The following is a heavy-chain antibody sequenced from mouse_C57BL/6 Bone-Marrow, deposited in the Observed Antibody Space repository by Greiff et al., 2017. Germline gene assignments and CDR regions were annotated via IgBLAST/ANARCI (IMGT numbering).Heavy chain of an antibody. CDR1: GYTFTSYW. CDR3: TLYDGVPFDV. D-gene: IGHD2-3*01. V-gene: IGHV1-5*01. CDR2: IYPGNSDT. J-gene: IGHJ1*03. Sequence: VQLKQSGTVLARPGASVKMSCKTSGYTFTSYWMHWVKQRPGQGLEWIGAIYPGNSDTSYNQKFKGKAKLTADTSASTAYMELSSLTNEDSAVYYCTLYDGVPFDVWGTGTTVTVSS.